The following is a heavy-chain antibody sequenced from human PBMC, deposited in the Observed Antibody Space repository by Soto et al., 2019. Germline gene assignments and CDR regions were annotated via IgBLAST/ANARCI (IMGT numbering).Heavy chain of an antibody. CDR2: FWYDASGQ. J-gene: IGHJ4*02. D-gene: IGHD6-13*01. CDR3: AFCSWNQYYFDY. Sequence: PGGSLRLSCATSGFTFTSYTMHWVRQAPGKGLEWVATFWYDASGQKYADSVKGRFTISRNPSTSTLYLHMDSLRPEDTALYYCAFCSWNQYYFDYWGQEILVTVSS. CDR1: GFTFTSYT. V-gene: IGHV3-33*01.